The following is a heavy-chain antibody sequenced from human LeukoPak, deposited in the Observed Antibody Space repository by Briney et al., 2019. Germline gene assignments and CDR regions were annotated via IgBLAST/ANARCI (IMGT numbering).Heavy chain of an antibody. CDR2: ISSSSYI. Sequence: GGSLRLSCAASGFTFSSYSMNWVRQAPGKGLEWVSSISSSSYIYYADSVKGRFTISRDNAKNSLYLQMNSLRAEDTAVYYCAREYSSALRAFDIWGQGTMVTVSS. CDR3: AREYSSALRAFDI. V-gene: IGHV3-21*01. CDR1: GFTFSSYS. J-gene: IGHJ3*02. D-gene: IGHD6-19*01.